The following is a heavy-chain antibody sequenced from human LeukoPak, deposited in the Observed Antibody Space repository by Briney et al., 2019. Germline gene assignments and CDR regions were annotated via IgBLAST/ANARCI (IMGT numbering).Heavy chain of an antibody. CDR2: IHPDGSVQ. Sequence: GGSLGLSLLASEAAIRNLWMTWVGQAPGRGLDWLPNIHPDGSVQNYVDSVKGRFTISRDNAKNSLYLQINNLRAEDTAVYYCASTFPYCSDDDCALGGQGTLVTVSS. CDR1: EAAIRNLW. D-gene: IGHD2-15*01. J-gene: IGHJ1*01. CDR3: ASTFPYCSDDDCAL. V-gene: IGHV3-7*01.